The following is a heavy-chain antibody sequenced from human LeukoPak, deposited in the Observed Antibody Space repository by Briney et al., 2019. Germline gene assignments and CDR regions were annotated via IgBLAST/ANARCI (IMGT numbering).Heavy chain of an antibody. D-gene: IGHD3-10*01. CDR2: IYYSGST. CDR3: ARHQDWFGEPEAFDY. Sequence: SETLFLTCTVSGGSISSYYWSWIRQPPGKGLEWIGYIYYSGSTNYNPSLKSRVTISVDTSKNQFSLKLSSVTAADTAVYYCARHQDWFGEPEAFDYWGQGTLVTVSS. J-gene: IGHJ4*02. V-gene: IGHV4-59*08. CDR1: GGSISSYY.